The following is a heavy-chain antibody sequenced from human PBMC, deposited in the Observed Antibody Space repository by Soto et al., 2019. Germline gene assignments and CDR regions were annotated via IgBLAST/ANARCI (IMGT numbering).Heavy chain of an antibody. CDR1: GGSISSYY. J-gene: IGHJ6*02. CDR2: IYYGGST. CDR3: ARDRGKDTAMLNGMDV. Sequence: SETLSLTCTVSGGSISSYYWSWIRQPPGKGLEWIGYIYYGGSTNYNPSLKSRVTISVDTSKNQFSLKLSSVTAADTAVYYCARDRGKDTAMLNGMDVWGQGTTVTVSS. D-gene: IGHD5-18*01. V-gene: IGHV4-59*01.